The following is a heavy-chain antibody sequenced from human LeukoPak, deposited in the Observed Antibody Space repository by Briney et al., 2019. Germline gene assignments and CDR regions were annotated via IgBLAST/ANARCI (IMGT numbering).Heavy chain of an antibody. CDR2: IYWNDDK. V-gene: IGHV2-5*01. CDR1: GFSLSTSGVG. D-gene: IGHD2-15*01. J-gene: IGHJ4*02. Sequence: SGPTLVKPTQTLTLTCTFSGFSLSTSGVGVGWIRQPPGKALEWLALIYWNDDKRYSPSLKSRLTITKDTSKNQVVPTMTNMDPVDTATYYCAHRHRMPHFDYWGQGTLVTVSS. CDR3: AHRHRMPHFDY.